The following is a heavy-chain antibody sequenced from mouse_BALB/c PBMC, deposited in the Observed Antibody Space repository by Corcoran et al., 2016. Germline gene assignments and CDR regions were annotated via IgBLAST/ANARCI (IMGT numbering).Heavy chain of an antibody. CDR3: AREPRAMDY. Sequence: QIQLVPSGPELKKPGETVKNSCKASGYTFTNYGMNWVKQAPGEGLKWMGWINTYTGEPTYADDFKGRFAFSLETSASTAYLQINNLKNEDTATYFCAREPRAMDYWGQGTSVTVSS. CDR1: GYTFTNYG. V-gene: IGHV9-3-1*01. CDR2: INTYTGEP. J-gene: IGHJ4*01.